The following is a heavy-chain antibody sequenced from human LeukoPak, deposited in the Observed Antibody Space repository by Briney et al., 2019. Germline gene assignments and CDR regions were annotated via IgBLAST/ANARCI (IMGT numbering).Heavy chain of an antibody. CDR3: ARDEAYCSSTSCDYYYMDV. Sequence: SETLSLTCTVSGGSISSYYWSWIRQPPGKGLEWIGYIYYSGSTNYNPSLKSRVTISVDTSKNQFSLKLSSVTAADTAVYYCARDEAYCSSTSCDYYYMDVWGKGTTVTVSS. J-gene: IGHJ6*03. CDR1: GGSISSYY. V-gene: IGHV4-59*12. CDR2: IYYSGST. D-gene: IGHD2-2*01.